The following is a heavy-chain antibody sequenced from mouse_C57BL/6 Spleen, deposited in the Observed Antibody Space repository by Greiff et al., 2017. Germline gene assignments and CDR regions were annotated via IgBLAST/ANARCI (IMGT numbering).Heavy chain of an antibody. J-gene: IGHJ1*03. CDR3: AGGSPWYFDV. D-gene: IGHD1-1*02. CDR1: GFTFSDYG. CDR2: ISSGSSTI. Sequence: EVMLVESGGGLVKPGGSLKLSCAASGFTFSDYGMHWVRQAPEKGLEWVAYISSGSSTIYYADTVKGRFTISRDNAKNTLFLQMTSLRSEDTAMYYCAGGSPWYFDVWGTGTTVTVSS. V-gene: IGHV5-17*01.